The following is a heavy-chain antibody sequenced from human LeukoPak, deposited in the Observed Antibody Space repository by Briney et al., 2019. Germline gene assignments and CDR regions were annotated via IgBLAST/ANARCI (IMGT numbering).Heavy chain of an antibody. CDR2: IYYSGST. Sequence: SETLSLTCTVSGGSISSSSYYWGWIRQPPGKGLEWIGSIYYSGSTYYNPSLKSRVTISVDTSKNQFSLKLSSVTAADTAVYYCARARSSGYYYYCYYMDVWGKGTTVTVSS. V-gene: IGHV4-39*07. D-gene: IGHD3-22*01. CDR1: GGSISSSSYY. CDR3: ARARSSGYYYYCYYMDV. J-gene: IGHJ6*03.